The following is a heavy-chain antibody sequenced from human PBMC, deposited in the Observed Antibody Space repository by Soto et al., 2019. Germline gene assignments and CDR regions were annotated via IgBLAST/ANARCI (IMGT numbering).Heavy chain of an antibody. CDR3: ARATILGSATFDP. CDR1: GGPLSSYH. D-gene: IGHD3-16*01. CDR2: IYYSGST. V-gene: IGHV4-59*01. J-gene: IGHJ5*02. Sequence: PSETLFLTCTVSGGPLSSYHWSWIRQPPGEGLEWIGYIYYSGSTNYNPSLQSRVTISVDTYKNQFRLKLNSVTAADTAVYYCARATILGSATFDPWGQGTQVSVTS.